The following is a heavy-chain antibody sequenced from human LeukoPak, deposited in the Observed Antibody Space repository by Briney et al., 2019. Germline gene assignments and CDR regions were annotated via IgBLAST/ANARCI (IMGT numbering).Heavy chain of an antibody. Sequence: GGSLRLSCAASGFTFSSYTMNWVRQDPGKGLEWVSSTSSSSSYIYYADSVKGRFTISRDNAKNSLYLQMNSLRAEDTAVYYCARGRLAGYSSSSDFDFWGQGTLVTVSS. CDR3: ARGRLAGYSSSSDFDF. V-gene: IGHV3-21*01. CDR1: GFTFSSYT. D-gene: IGHD6-13*01. CDR2: TSSSSSYI. J-gene: IGHJ4*02.